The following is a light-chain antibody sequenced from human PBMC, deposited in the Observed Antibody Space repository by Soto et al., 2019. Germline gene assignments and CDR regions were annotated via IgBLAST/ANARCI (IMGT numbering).Light chain of an antibody. CDR3: SSYTSNSTEV. V-gene: IGLV2-14*01. Sequence: QSALTQPASVSGSPGQSITISCTGTSSDVGGYNYVSWYQQYPGKAPKLIIFEVSNRPSRVSNRFSGSKSGNTASLTISGLQAEDEADYYCSSYTSNSTEVFGTGTKLTVL. CDR1: SSDVGGYNY. CDR2: EVS. J-gene: IGLJ1*01.